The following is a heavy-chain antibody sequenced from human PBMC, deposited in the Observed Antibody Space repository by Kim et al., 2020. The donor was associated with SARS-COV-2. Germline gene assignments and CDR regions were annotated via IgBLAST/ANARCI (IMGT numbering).Heavy chain of an antibody. CDR2: ISYEGTNK. CDR1: GFTFSTYG. D-gene: IGHD3-10*01. CDR3: AKDGLNYYGSGRYDYFDY. J-gene: IGHJ4*02. V-gene: IGHV3-30*18. Sequence: GGSLRLSCAASGFTFSTYGMHWVRQAPGKGLEWVAVISYEGTNKYHADSVQGRFTISRDNSKNTLYLQMNSLRVEDTAVYYCAKDGLNYYGSGRYDYFDYWGEGTLVTVS.